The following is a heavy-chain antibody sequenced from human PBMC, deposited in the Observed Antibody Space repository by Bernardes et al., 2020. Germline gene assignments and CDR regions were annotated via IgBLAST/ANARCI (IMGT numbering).Heavy chain of an antibody. D-gene: IGHD6-19*01. Sequence: ETLSLTCAVSGGSISSSNWWSWVRQPPGKGLEWIGEIYHSGSTNYNPSLKSRVTISVDKSKNQFSLKLSSVTAADTAVYYCARGSGWYKIYYYYGMDVWGQGTTVTVSS. CDR2: IYHSGST. CDR3: ARGSGWYKIYYYYGMDV. CDR1: GGSISSSNW. J-gene: IGHJ6*02. V-gene: IGHV4-4*02.